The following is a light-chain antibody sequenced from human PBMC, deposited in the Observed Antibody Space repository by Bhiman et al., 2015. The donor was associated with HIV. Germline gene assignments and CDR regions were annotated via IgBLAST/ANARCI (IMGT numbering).Light chain of an antibody. V-gene: IGLV6-57*01. CDR3: QSSDNRDTVV. CDR1: SGSIATHY. J-gene: IGLJ2*01. Sequence: NFMLSQPHSVSGSPGETITISCTRSSGSIATHYVQWYQQRPGSSPTTVIYEYDQRPSGVPDRFSGSIDLSSNSASLTISGLRTEDEADYYCQSSDNRDTVVFGGGTKLTVL. CDR2: EYD.